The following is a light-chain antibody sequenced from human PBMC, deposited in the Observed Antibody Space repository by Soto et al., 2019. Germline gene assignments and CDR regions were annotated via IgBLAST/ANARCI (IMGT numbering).Light chain of an antibody. CDR1: SSDVGDYNY. CDR2: DVS. Sequence: QSALTQPRSVSGSPGQSVTISCTGTSSDVGDYNYVSWYQQHPGKAPKVMIFDVSKRPSGVPDHFSGSKSGNTASLTISGLQADDEADYYCCSYAGSYTYVFGTGTKLTVL. CDR3: CSYAGSYTYV. V-gene: IGLV2-11*01. J-gene: IGLJ1*01.